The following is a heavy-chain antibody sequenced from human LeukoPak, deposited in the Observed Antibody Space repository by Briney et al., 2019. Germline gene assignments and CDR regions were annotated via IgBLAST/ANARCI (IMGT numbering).Heavy chain of an antibody. V-gene: IGHV4-39*01. CDR3: ARHPPGYCSSTSCYTGMGNFDY. J-gene: IGHJ4*02. D-gene: IGHD2-2*02. CDR1: GGSIRSSSYY. Sequence: SETLSLTCTVSGGSIRSSSYYWGWIRQPPGKGLEWIGSIYYSGSTYYNPSFKGRVTISVDTSKNQFSLKLSSVTAADTAVYYCARHPPGYCSSTSCYTGMGNFDYWGQGTLVTVSS. CDR2: IYYSGST.